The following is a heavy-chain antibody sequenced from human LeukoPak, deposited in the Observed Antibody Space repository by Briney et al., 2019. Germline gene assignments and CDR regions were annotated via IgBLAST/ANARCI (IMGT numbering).Heavy chain of an antibody. J-gene: IGHJ3*02. CDR1: GFTFSSYE. Sequence: GGFLRLSCAASGFTFSSYEMNWVRQAPGKGLEWVSYISSSGSTIYYADSVKGRFTISRDNAKNSLYLQMNSLRAEDTAVYYCARGTAAFDIWGQGTMVTVSS. D-gene: IGHD2-21*02. CDR3: ARGTAAFDI. V-gene: IGHV3-48*03. CDR2: ISSSGSTI.